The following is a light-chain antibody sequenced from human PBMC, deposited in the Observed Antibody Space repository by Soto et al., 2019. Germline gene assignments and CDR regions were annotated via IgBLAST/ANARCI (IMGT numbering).Light chain of an antibody. V-gene: IGLV2-18*02. J-gene: IGLJ1*01. CDR3: NSYTGSSTYV. CDR2: EVS. CDR1: SSDVGSYNR. Sequence: QSVLTQPPSVSGSPGQSVALSCTGNSSDVGSYNRVSWYQQPPGAAPKLMIYEVSNRPSGVPDRFSGSKSGNTASLTISGLQAEDEADYYCNSYTGSSTYVFGTGTKVTVL.